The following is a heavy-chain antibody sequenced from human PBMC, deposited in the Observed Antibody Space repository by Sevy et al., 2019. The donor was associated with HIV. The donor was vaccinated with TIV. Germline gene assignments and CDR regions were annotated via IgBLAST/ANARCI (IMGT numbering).Heavy chain of an antibody. CDR3: ARVTELWFGELSQYGMDV. V-gene: IGHV3-11*01. CDR2: ISSSGSTI. J-gene: IGHJ6*02. D-gene: IGHD3-10*01. Sequence: GGSLRLSCAASGFTFSDYYMSWIRQAPGKGLEWVSYISSSGSTIYYAYSVKGRFTISRDNAKNSLYLQMNSLRAEDTAVYYCARVTELWFGELSQYGMDVWGQGTTVTVSS. CDR1: GFTFSDYY.